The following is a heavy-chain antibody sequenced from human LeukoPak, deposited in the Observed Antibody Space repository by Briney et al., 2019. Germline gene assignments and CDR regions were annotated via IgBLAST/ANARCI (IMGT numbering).Heavy chain of an antibody. CDR3: AKEGRSLQTY. Sequence: PGGSLRLSCAASGFMFSSNWMNWVRLAPGKGLEWVANIKEDGTETYYVDSVKGRFTISRDNAKNSLYLQMNSLRVEGTAVYYCAKEGRSLQTYWGQGTLVTVSS. V-gene: IGHV3-7*03. D-gene: IGHD5-24*01. J-gene: IGHJ4*02. CDR1: GFMFSSNW. CDR2: IKEDGTET.